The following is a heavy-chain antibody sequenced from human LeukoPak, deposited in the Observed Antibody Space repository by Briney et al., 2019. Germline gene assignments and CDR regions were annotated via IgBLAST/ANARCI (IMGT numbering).Heavy chain of an antibody. J-gene: IGHJ5*02. CDR3: ARGRPFYYDSSGYYWTNWFDP. V-gene: IGHV4-34*01. CDR1: GGSFSGYY. CDR2: INHSGST. D-gene: IGHD3-22*01. Sequence: SETLSLTCAVYGGSFSGYYWSWIRQPPGKGLEWIGEINHSGSTNYNPSLKSRVTISVDTSKNQFSLKLSSVTAADTAVYYCARGRPFYYDSSGYYWTNWFDPWGQGTLVTVFS.